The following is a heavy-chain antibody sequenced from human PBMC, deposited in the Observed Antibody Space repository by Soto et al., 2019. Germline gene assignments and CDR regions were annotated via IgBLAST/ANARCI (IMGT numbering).Heavy chain of an antibody. Sequence: QITLKESGPTLVKPTQTLTLTCTFSGFSLSTSGVGVGWIRQPPGKALEWLALIYWDDDKRYSPSLKNRLSVIKDTSKNLVVLSMTNMDPVDTGTYYCAHRHSGPDWNGGDFDYWGQGTLVSVSS. CDR2: IYWDDDK. J-gene: IGHJ4*02. V-gene: IGHV2-5*02. CDR1: GFSLSTSGVG. D-gene: IGHD1-1*01. CDR3: AHRHSGPDWNGGDFDY.